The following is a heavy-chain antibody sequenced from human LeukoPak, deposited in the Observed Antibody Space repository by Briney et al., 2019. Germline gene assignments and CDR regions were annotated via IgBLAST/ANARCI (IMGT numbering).Heavy chain of an antibody. CDR2: ISGSGGST. Sequence: GVLRLSCAASGFTFSSYAMSWGRQAPGKGLEWVSAISGSGGSTYYADSVKGRFTISRDNSKNTLYLQMNSLRAEDTAVYYCANISPLIYCSGGSCYSDYWGQGTLVTVSS. CDR1: GFTFSSYA. D-gene: IGHD2-15*01. V-gene: IGHV3-23*01. J-gene: IGHJ4*02. CDR3: ANISPLIYCSGGSCYSDY.